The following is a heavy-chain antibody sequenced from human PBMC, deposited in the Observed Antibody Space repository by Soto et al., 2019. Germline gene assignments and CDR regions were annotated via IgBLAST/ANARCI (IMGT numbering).Heavy chain of an antibody. J-gene: IGHJ4*02. V-gene: IGHV1-8*01. CDR2: MNPYSGNT. CDR3: ARDGGPGRPFDY. D-gene: IGHD3-10*01. CDR1: GYTFTSYD. Sequence: VASVKVSCKASGYTFTSYDINWVRQATGQGFEYLGWMNPYSGNTGYVKKFQGRVTMTRDTSMSTAYMELSSLRAGDTAVYYCARDGGPGRPFDYWGQGTLVTVSS.